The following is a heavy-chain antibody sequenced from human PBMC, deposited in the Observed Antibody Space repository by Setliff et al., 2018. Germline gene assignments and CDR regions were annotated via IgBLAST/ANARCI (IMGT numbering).Heavy chain of an antibody. D-gene: IGHD2-15*01. Sequence: SVKVSCKASGGTFSRYAINWVRQAPGQGLEWMGGIIPIFGTTNYAQKFQGRVTITADESTSTAYMELNSLRSEDTAVDYCARDKPDFVVVEAAARLDYWGQGILVTVSS. CDR1: GGTFSRYA. CDR2: IIPIFGTT. J-gene: IGHJ4*02. CDR3: ARDKPDFVVVEAAARLDY. V-gene: IGHV1-69*13.